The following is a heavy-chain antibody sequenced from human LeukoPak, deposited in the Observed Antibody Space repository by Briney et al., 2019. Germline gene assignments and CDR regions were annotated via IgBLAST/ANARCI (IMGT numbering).Heavy chain of an antibody. D-gene: IGHD6-13*01. CDR1: GFTFSSHC. Sequence: GRSLRLSCAASGFTFSSHCMHWVRQAPGKGLEWGAVISYDGSNKYYADSVKGRFTISRDNSKNTLYLQMNSLGAEDTAVYYCAKGSSSGYFDYFDYWGQGTLVTVSS. J-gene: IGHJ4*02. CDR3: AKGSSSGYFDYFDY. V-gene: IGHV3-30*18. CDR2: ISYDGSNK.